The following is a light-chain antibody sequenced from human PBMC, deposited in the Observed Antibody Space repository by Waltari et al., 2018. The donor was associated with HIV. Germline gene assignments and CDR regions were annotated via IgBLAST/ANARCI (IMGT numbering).Light chain of an antibody. CDR2: HTN. J-gene: IGLJ2*01. V-gene: IGLV1-47*01. Sequence: QSVLTQPPSASGPPGQRVTIPCSGSSSHILPTYVSWYKQFPGTAPELVVYHTNQRPLGVPDRFSGSKSGTSASLAISGLRSEDEADYYCAAWDDSLSAWLFGGGTRLNVL. CDR3: AAWDDSLSAWL. CDR1: SSHILPTY.